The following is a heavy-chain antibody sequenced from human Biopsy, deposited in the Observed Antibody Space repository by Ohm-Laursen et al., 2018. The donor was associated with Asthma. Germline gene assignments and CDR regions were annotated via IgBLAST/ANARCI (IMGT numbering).Heavy chain of an antibody. J-gene: IGHJ4*02. V-gene: IGHV1-69*06. D-gene: IGHD4-17*01. Sequence: GSSVKVSCKASGGMFGNYAISWVRQAPGLGLEWMGGISPIFGSSNYAQRFQGRVTITADIFTRTVYMEPSSLSSDDTAVYYCASDFPKDYVRYNFQFWGQGTLVTVSS. CDR3: ASDFPKDYVRYNFQF. CDR1: GGMFGNYA. CDR2: ISPIFGSS.